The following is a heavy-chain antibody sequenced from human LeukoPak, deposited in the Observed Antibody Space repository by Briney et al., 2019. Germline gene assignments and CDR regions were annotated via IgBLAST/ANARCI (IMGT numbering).Heavy chain of an antibody. CDR2: ISYDGSNK. J-gene: IGHJ4*02. D-gene: IGHD2-8*02. CDR1: GFTFSSYA. V-gene: IGHV3-30-3*01. CDR3: ASMVVSPF. Sequence: GGSLRLSCAASGFTFSSYAMHWVRQAPGKGLEWVAVISYDGSNKYYADSVKGRFTISRDNSKNTLYLQMNSLRAEDTAVYYRASMVVSPFWGQGTLVTVSS.